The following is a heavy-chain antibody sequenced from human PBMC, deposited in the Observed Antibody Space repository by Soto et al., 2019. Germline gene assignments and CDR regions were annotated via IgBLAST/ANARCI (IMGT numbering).Heavy chain of an antibody. D-gene: IGHD2-8*01. CDR2: ISYDGADK. V-gene: IGHV3-30*03. CDR1: GFIFSSYG. CDR3: VETPADRVLGYFDY. Sequence: GGSLRLSCETSGFIFSSYGMHWVRQAPGKGLEWVAVISYDGADKYYADSVQGRFTISRDNSKNTLYLHMNSLRSEDTATYYCVETPADRVLGYFDYWGQGTPVTVSS. J-gene: IGHJ4*02.